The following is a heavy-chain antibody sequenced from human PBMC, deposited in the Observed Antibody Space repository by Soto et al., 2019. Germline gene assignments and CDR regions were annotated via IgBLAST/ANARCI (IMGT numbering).Heavy chain of an antibody. Sequence: GGSLRLSCAASGFTFSSKYMTWVRQAPGKGLEWVSLIYSGDNTFYADSVRGRFTISRDNSKNTLYLQMNSLRAEDTAVYYCARDFSYGGNPFSRNPKYYYGMDVWGQGTTVTGLL. CDR2: IYSGDNT. CDR3: ARDFSYGGNPFSRNPKYYYGMDV. CDR1: GFTFSSKY. J-gene: IGHJ6*02. D-gene: IGHD4-17*01. V-gene: IGHV3-53*01.